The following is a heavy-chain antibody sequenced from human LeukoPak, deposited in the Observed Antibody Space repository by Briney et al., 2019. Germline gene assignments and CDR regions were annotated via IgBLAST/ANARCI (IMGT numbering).Heavy chain of an antibody. CDR1: WFSLRPSGMC. Sequence: SGPPLVKPPQTPPLPFTFSWFSLRPSGMCVSWIRQPPREALEGVARIDWDDDTYYSTSLKTRLTISKHTSKNQVVLTMINMDPVDTATYYCARTSYSSSSVFFDYWGQGTLVTVSS. CDR3: ARTSYSSSSVFFDY. CDR2: IDWDDDT. V-gene: IGHV2-70*11. D-gene: IGHD6-6*01. J-gene: IGHJ4*02.